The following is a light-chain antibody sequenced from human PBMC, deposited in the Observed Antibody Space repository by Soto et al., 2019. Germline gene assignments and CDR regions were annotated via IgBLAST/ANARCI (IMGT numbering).Light chain of an antibody. CDR3: QQYNNWART. V-gene: IGKV3-15*01. Sequence: EIVMTQSPATLSVSPLERGTLSFRASQSISNNLAWYHQKPGQAPRLLMYSASTRATGIPARFSGSGSGTEFTLTISSLQSADFAVYFCQQYNNWARTFGQGTKV. CDR1: QSISNN. J-gene: IGKJ1*01. CDR2: SAS.